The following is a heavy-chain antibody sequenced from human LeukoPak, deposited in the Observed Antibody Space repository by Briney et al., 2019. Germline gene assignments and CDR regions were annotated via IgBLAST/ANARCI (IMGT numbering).Heavy chain of an antibody. J-gene: IGHJ4*02. Sequence: GALRLSCAASGFTFSSYSMNWVRQAPGKGLEWVSSISSSSSYIYYADSVKGRFTIPRDNAKNSLYLQMNSLRAEDTAVYYCARGYYYDSSGYYLDYWGQGTLVTVSS. CDR2: ISSSSSYI. D-gene: IGHD3-22*01. CDR3: ARGYYYDSSGYYLDY. CDR1: GFTFSSYS. V-gene: IGHV3-21*01.